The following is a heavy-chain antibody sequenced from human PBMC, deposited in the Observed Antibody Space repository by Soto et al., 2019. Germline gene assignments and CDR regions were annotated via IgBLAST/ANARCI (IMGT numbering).Heavy chain of an antibody. CDR1: GGSISSSSYY. CDR3: ARHIGDIVVVPAANYFDY. CDR2: IDYSGST. V-gene: IGHV4-39*01. D-gene: IGHD2-2*01. Sequence: QLQLQESGPGLVKPSETLSLTCTVSGGSISSSSYYWGWIRQPPGKGLEWIGSIDYSGSTYYNPSLKSRVTISVDTSKNQFSLKLSSVTAADTAVYYCARHIGDIVVVPAANYFDYWGQGTLVTVSS. J-gene: IGHJ4*02.